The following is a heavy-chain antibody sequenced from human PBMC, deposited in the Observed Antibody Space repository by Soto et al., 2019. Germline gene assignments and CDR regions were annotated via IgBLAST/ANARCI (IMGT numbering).Heavy chain of an antibody. Sequence: EVQVVESGGALVQPGGSLRLSCAASGFSVSDYNMNWVRQAPGKGLEWISFIGYGGRTYYAGSVEGRFTIARDSGRNSLYLQMSSLRAEATAMYYCARDPGKSSGWPIFAPWGQGTLVTVSS. CDR3: ARDPGKSSGWPIFAP. J-gene: IGHJ5*02. CDR1: GFSVSDYN. CDR2: IGYGGRT. V-gene: IGHV3-48*01. D-gene: IGHD6-19*01.